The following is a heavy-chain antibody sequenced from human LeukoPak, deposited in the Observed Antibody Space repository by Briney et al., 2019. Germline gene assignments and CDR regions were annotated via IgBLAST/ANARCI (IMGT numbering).Heavy chain of an antibody. D-gene: IGHD3-10*01. Sequence: PSETLSLTCTVSGGSISSGGYYWSWIRQPPGKGLEWIGYIYHSGSTYYNLSLKSRVTISVDRSKNQFSLKLSSVTAADTAVYYCARELRGSYFDYWGQGTLVTVSS. V-gene: IGHV4-30-2*01. J-gene: IGHJ4*02. CDR1: GGSISSGGYY. CDR2: IYHSGST. CDR3: ARELRGSYFDY.